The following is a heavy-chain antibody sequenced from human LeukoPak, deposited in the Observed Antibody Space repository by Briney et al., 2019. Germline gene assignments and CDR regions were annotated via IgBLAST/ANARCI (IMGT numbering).Heavy chain of an antibody. D-gene: IGHD4/OR15-4a*01. CDR3: ARRAGAYSHPYDY. V-gene: IGHV3-53*01. CDR2: IYSGST. J-gene: IGHJ4*02. Sequence: GWALRLSCTGSGFTVSSNSMSWVRQAPGKGLDWVSFIYSGSTHYSYSVKGRFTISRDNSKNTVYLQMNSLRAEDTAVYYCARRAGAYSHPYDYWGQGTLVTVSS. CDR1: GFTVSSNS.